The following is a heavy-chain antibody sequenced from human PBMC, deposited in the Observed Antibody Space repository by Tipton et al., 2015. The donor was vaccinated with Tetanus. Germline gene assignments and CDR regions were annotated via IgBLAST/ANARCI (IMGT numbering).Heavy chain of an antibody. J-gene: IGHJ4*02. CDR3: ARVTYDSSGYRRWYYFDY. CDR1: GGTFSSYA. V-gene: IGHV1-69*01. D-gene: IGHD3-22*01. CDR2: IIPIFGTA. Sequence: QLVQSGAEVKKPGSSVKVSCKASGGTFSSYAISWVRQAPGQGLEWMGGIIPIFGTANYAQKFQGRVTITADESTSTAYMERSSLRSEDTAVYYCARVTYDSSGYRRWYYFDYWGQGTLVTVSS.